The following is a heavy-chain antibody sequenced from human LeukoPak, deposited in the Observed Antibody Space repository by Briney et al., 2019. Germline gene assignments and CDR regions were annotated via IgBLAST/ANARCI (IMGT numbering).Heavy chain of an antibody. V-gene: IGHV4-39*07. CDR1: GGSISSSNYF. J-gene: IGHJ3*02. Sequence: PSETLSLTCTVSGGSISSSNYFWGWVRQPPGKGLEWIGTISYSGTTHDNPSLKSRVIISVDTSKKQFSLRLSSVTAADTAAYYCARHAMPLRGHAFDIWGQGTMVTVSS. CDR3: ARHAMPLRGHAFDI. D-gene: IGHD2-2*01. CDR2: ISYSGTT.